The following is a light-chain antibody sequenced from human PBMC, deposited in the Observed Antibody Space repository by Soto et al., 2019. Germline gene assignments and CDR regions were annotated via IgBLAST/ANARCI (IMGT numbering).Light chain of an antibody. J-gene: IGKJ1*01. CDR3: QQYNGHTWM. V-gene: IGKV1-5*01. Sequence: IQMTQSPSTLSASGGGRVTITCRGSQSIRTWLAWYQQTAGKAPKLMIYDASSLESGVPSRFSGGGSGTEFTLTITSLQPDDFGTYYCQQYNGHTWMFGQGTKVDIK. CDR1: QSIRTW. CDR2: DAS.